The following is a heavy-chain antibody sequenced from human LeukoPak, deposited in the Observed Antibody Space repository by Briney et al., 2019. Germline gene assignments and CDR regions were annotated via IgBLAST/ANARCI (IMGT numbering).Heavy chain of an antibody. V-gene: IGHV3-48*04. D-gene: IGHD3-22*01. CDR1: GFTFSSYS. Sequence: PGGSLRLSCAASGFTFSSYSMNWVRQAPGKGLEWVSYISSSGSTIYYADSVKGRFTISRDNAKNSLYLQMNSLRAEDTAVYYCARGYYYDSSGYYYGVGAFDIWGQGTMVTVSS. J-gene: IGHJ3*02. CDR3: ARGYYYDSSGYYYGVGAFDI. CDR2: ISSSGSTI.